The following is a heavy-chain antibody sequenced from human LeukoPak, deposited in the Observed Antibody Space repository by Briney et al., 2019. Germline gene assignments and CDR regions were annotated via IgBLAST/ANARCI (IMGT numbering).Heavy chain of an antibody. V-gene: IGHV4-34*01. CDR3: ARAGKWELSGYYYYYMDV. CDR1: GGSFSGYY. D-gene: IGHD1-26*01. CDR2: INHSGST. J-gene: IGHJ6*03. Sequence: SETLSLTCAVYGGSFSGYYWSWIRQPPGKGLEWIGEINHSGSTNYNPSLKSRVTISVDTSKNQFSLKLSSVTAADTAVYYCARAGKWELSGYYYYYMDVWGKGTTVTVSS.